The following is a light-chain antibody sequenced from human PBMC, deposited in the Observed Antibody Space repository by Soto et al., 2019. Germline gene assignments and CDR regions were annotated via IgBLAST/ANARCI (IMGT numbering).Light chain of an antibody. Sequence: QSVLTQPPSVSAAPGQKVTISCSGGSSNIGNNYVSWYQQLPGTAPRLLIYENNKRPSGIPDRFSGSKSGTSATLGITGLQTGDEADYYCGTWDSSLSAGLFGGGTQLTVL. CDR1: SSNIGNNY. J-gene: IGLJ7*01. V-gene: IGLV1-51*02. CDR3: GTWDSSLSAGL. CDR2: ENN.